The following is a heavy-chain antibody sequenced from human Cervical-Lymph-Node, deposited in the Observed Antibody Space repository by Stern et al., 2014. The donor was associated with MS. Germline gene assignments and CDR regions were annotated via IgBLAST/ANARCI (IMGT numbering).Heavy chain of an antibody. V-gene: IGHV1-69*01. J-gene: IGHJ6*02. D-gene: IGHD2-21*02. Sequence: QVQLVQSGAEVMKVGSSVKVSCKASGGIFSSLAINWVRQAPGQGLEWVGGIIPIFDTTNYARQFKGRVTITADASTNTAHLELSSLRSDDTAVYYCAAPAAVTVGSMDVWGQGTTVIVSS. CDR1: GGIFSSLA. CDR2: IIPIFDTT. CDR3: AAPAAVTVGSMDV.